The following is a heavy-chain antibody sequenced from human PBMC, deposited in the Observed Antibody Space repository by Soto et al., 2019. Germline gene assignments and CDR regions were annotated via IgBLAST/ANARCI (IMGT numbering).Heavy chain of an antibody. CDR1: GFTFTSYA. CDR3: AKEREAGWYYFDF. Sequence: GGSLRLSCSASGFTFTSYAMTWVRQAPGKGLEWVSIINGGGASAYYADSVKGRFTISRNNSKNTLYLQMNSLRVEDTAIYYCAKEREAGWYYFDFWGQGILVTVSS. J-gene: IGHJ4*02. V-gene: IGHV3-23*01. CDR2: INGGGASA. D-gene: IGHD6-19*01.